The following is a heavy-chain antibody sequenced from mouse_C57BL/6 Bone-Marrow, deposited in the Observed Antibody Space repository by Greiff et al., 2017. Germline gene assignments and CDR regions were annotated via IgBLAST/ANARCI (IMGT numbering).Heavy chain of an antibody. V-gene: IGHV14-2*01. Sequence: EVMLVESGAELVKPGASVKLSCTASGFNIKDYYMHWVKQRTEQGLEWIGRIDPEDGETKYAPKFQGKATITADTSSNTAYLQLSSLTSEDTAVYYCARGTTVVAHYYAMDYWGQGTSVTVSS. CDR2: IDPEDGET. J-gene: IGHJ4*01. CDR3: ARGTTVVAHYYAMDY. CDR1: GFNIKDYY. D-gene: IGHD1-1*01.